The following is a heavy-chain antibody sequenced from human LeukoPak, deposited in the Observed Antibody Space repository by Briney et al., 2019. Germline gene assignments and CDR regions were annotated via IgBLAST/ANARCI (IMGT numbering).Heavy chain of an antibody. CDR3: ARVGQRWLQFLSP. CDR1: GFTFSSYS. J-gene: IGHJ5*02. Sequence: GGSLRLSCAASGFTFSSYSMNWVRQAPGKGLEWVSSISSGSSYIYYADSVKGRFTISRDNAKNSLYLHMNSLRAEDTAVYYCARVGQRWLQFLSPWGQGTLVTVSS. D-gene: IGHD5-24*01. CDR2: ISSGSSYI. V-gene: IGHV3-21*04.